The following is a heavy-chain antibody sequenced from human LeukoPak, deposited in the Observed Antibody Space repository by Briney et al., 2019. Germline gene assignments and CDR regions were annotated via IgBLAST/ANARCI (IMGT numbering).Heavy chain of an antibody. Sequence: GGSLRLSCAASGFTFSNAWMSWVRQAPGKGLEWVSVIYSGGSTYYADSVKGRFTISRDNSKNTLYLQMNSLRAEDTAVYYCAKLPTGTTYYWGQGTLVTVSS. V-gene: IGHV3-66*02. D-gene: IGHD1-7*01. J-gene: IGHJ4*02. CDR1: GFTFSNAW. CDR2: IYSGGST. CDR3: AKLPTGTTYY.